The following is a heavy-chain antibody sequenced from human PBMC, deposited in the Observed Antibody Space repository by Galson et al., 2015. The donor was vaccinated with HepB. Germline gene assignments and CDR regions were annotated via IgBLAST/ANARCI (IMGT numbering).Heavy chain of an antibody. CDR2: INPSDGDT. V-gene: IGHV1-46*01. Sequence: SVKVSCKASGYTFTNYYMHWVRQAPGQGLEWMGIINPSDGDTTYAQKFQGRLTVTKDTSTSTVYMELRSLNSEDTAVYYCARDYSDTSGYRDYWGQGTLVTVSS. D-gene: IGHD3-22*01. CDR3: ARDYSDTSGYRDY. CDR1: GYTFTNYY. J-gene: IGHJ4*02.